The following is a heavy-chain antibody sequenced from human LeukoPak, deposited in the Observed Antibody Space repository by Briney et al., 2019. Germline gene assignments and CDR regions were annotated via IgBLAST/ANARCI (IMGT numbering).Heavy chain of an antibody. CDR2: IGTSSSTI. CDR1: GFTFSAHT. V-gene: IGHV3-48*02. D-gene: IGHD5-24*01. Sequence: GGSLRLSCAASGFTFSAHTMNWVRRAPGRGLEWVAYIGTSSSTIYYADSVKGRFTISRDNAKNSVFLQMNTLRDEDTAVYYCARSGCGSGGTCYNYRNAFDIWGQGTMVTVSS. CDR3: ARSGCGSGGTCYNYRNAFDI. J-gene: IGHJ3*02.